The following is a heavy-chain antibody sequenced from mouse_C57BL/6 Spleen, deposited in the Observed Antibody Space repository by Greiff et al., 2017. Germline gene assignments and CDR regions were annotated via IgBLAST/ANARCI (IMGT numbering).Heavy chain of an antibody. J-gene: IGHJ1*03. V-gene: IGHV1-20*01. Sequence: VQLQQSGPELVKPGDSVKISCKASGYSFTGYFMNWVMQSHGKSLEWIGRINPYNGDTFYNQKFKGKATLTVDKSSSTAHMELRSLTSEDSAVYYCARRLTNWYVDVWGTGTTVTVSS. D-gene: IGHD1-1*01. CDR2: INPYNGDT. CDR1: GYSFTGYF. CDR3: ARRLTNWYVDV.